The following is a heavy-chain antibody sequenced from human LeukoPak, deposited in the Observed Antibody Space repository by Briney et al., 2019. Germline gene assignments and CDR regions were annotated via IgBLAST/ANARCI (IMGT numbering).Heavy chain of an antibody. CDR1: GFTFTNYW. D-gene: IGHD6-13*01. V-gene: IGHV3-74*01. J-gene: IGHJ4*02. CDR2: MNSDASST. CDR3: AAGYSSSHYLDDY. Sequence: GGSLRLSRVASGFTFTNYWMHWVRQAPGKGLVWVARMNSDASSTSYADSVKGRFTISRDNSKNTLYLQMNSLRAEDTAVYYCAAGYSSSHYLDDYWGQGTLVTVSS.